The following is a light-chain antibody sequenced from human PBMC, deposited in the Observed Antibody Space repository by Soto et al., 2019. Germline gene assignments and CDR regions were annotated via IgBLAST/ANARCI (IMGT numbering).Light chain of an antibody. V-gene: IGKV3-20*01. CDR3: QQYGSSSYP. Sequence: EIVLTQSPGTLSLSPGERATLSCRASQSVSSSYLAWYQQKPGQAPRLLIYGASSRATGIPDRFSGSGSGTDFTLTISRLEPEDFVLYYCQQYGSSSYPFGQGTKLQIK. CDR2: GAS. CDR1: QSVSSSY. J-gene: IGKJ2*01.